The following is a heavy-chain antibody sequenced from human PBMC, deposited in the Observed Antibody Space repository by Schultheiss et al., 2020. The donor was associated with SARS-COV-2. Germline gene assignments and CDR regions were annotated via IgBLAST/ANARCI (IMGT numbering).Heavy chain of an antibody. V-gene: IGHV3-23*01. D-gene: IGHD3-22*01. CDR2: ISGSGGST. CDR3: ARALVRGSGYHHL. Sequence: GGSLRLSCAASGFTFSSYAMSWVRQAPGKGLEWVSAISGSGGSTYYADSVKGRFTISRDNAKNSLYLQMNSLRAEDTAVYYCARALVRGSGYHHLWGRGTLVTVSS. J-gene: IGHJ2*01. CDR1: GFTFSSYA.